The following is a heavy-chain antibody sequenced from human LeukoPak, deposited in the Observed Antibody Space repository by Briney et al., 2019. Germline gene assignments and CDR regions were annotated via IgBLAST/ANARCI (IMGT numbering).Heavy chain of an antibody. CDR1: GFSVSNNF. Sequence: PGGSLRLSCAASGFSVSNNFMTWVRQAPGKGLEWVSVIYSDGTTYYADSVTGRFTISRDNAKNTLYLQMNSLRVEDTAVYYCARDRPQATGTKTGDCWGKGTLVTVSS. CDR2: IYSDGTT. J-gene: IGHJ4*02. CDR3: ARDRPQATGTKTGDC. D-gene: IGHD7-27*01. V-gene: IGHV3-53*01.